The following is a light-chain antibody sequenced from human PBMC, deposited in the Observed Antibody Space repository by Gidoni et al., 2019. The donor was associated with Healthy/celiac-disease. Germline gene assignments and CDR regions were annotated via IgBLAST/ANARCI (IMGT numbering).Light chain of an antibody. J-gene: IGLJ2*01. Sequence: SSELTQDPAVSVALGQTVRITCQGASLRSYYASWDQQKPGQAPVLVIYGKNSRPSGIPDRFSGSSSRNTASLTITGAQAEDEADYYCNTRDSSGNHVVFGGGNKLTVL. V-gene: IGLV3-19*01. CDR3: NTRDSSGNHVV. CDR1: SLRSYY. CDR2: GKN.